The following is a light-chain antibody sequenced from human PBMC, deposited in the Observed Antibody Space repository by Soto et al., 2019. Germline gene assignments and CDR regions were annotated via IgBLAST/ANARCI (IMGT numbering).Light chain of an antibody. CDR2: EVS. J-gene: IGLJ1*01. CDR1: SSDVGGYNY. Sequence: QSALTQPPSASGSPGQSVTISCTGTSSDVGGYNYVSWYQQHPGKAPKLMIYEVSKRPSGVPDRFSGSKSGNTASLPVSGLQAEDEADYYCYSYAGSNNFEVFGTGTKLTVL. CDR3: YSYAGSNNFEV. V-gene: IGLV2-8*01.